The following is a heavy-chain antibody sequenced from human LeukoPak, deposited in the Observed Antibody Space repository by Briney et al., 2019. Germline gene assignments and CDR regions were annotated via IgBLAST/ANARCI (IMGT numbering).Heavy chain of an antibody. CDR2: ISGSGGST. J-gene: IGHJ4*02. CDR1: GFTFSSHA. Sequence: GGYLTRSCAASGFTFSSHALSWLRQAPGKGLEWVSTISGSGGSTYYADSVKGRFTISRDNSKNTLYVQMSSLRADDTAVYYGAKGYYYGSGSYSTFDHWGQGTLVTVSS. CDR3: AKGYYYGSGSYSTFDH. D-gene: IGHD3-10*01. V-gene: IGHV3-23*01.